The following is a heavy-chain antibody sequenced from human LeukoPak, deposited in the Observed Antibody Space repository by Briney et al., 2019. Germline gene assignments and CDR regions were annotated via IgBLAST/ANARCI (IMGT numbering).Heavy chain of an antibody. CDR3: ARNYDILTGPGDY. CDR2: ISAYNGNT. Sequence: GASVKVSCKASGYTFTSYGISWVRQAPGQGLEWMGWISAYNGNTNYAQKLQGRVTMTTDTSTSTAHMELRSLRSDDTAVYYRARNYDILTGPGDYWGQGTLVTVSS. V-gene: IGHV1-18*01. D-gene: IGHD3-9*01. CDR1: GYTFTSYG. J-gene: IGHJ4*02.